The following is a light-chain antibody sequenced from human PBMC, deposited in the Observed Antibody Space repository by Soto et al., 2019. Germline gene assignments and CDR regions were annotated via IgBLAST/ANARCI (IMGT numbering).Light chain of an antibody. CDR2: GAS. CDR1: QSVSSSY. J-gene: IGKJ1*01. V-gene: IGKV3-20*01. Sequence: EIVLTQSPGTLSLSPGERATLSCRASQSVSSSYLAWYQQKPGQAPRLLIYGASSRATGIPDRFSGSGSGTDFTLTISRLEPDDFAVYYCQPYGSSQSFGQGTKVEIK. CDR3: QPYGSSQS.